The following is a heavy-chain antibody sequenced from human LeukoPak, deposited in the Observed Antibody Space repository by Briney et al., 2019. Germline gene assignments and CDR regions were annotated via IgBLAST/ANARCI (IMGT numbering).Heavy chain of an antibody. J-gene: IGHJ3*01. D-gene: IGHD3-10*01. CDR3: AVTHGSGIPETFDV. CDR1: GYTFSDYW. Sequence: NHGESLKISCQGSGYTFSDYWIGWVRQMPGKGLDWMGIIFPADSDTKYSPSLQGQVTISADKSIDTAYLQWSSLKASDTGMYYCAVTHGSGIPETFDVWGQGTMVTVSS. V-gene: IGHV5-51*01. CDR2: IFPADSDT.